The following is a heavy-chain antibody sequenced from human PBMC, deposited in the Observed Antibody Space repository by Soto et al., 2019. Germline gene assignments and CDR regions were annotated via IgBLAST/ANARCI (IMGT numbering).Heavy chain of an antibody. CDR1: GFTVSSSYA. Sequence: GGSLRLSCAASGFTVSSSYAMSWVRQAPGKGLEWVSAISGSGGSTYYADSVKGRFTISRDNSKNTLYLQMNSLRAEDTAVYYCAKEEGGIVLMVYATPFDYWGQGTLVTVSS. J-gene: IGHJ4*02. CDR2: ISGSGGST. CDR3: AKEEGGIVLMVYATPFDY. V-gene: IGHV3-23*01. D-gene: IGHD2-8*01.